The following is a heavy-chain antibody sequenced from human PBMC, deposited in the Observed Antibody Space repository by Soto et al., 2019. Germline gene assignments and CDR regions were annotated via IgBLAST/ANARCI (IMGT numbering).Heavy chain of an antibody. D-gene: IGHD2-2*02. Sequence: VQLVQSGAEVKKPGSSVKVSCKASGGTFSSYAISWVRQAPGQGLEWMGGIIPIFGTANYAQKFQGRVTITADESTSTAYMELSSLRSEDTAVYYCASYYCSSTSCYTGGSYYYYYGMDVWGQGTTVTVSS. CDR3: ASYYCSSTSCYTGGSYYYYYGMDV. J-gene: IGHJ6*02. CDR1: GGTFSSYA. V-gene: IGHV1-69*01. CDR2: IIPIFGTA.